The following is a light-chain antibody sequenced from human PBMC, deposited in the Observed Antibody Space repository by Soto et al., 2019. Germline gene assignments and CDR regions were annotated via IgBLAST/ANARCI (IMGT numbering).Light chain of an antibody. J-gene: IGLJ1*01. CDR2: DVS. CDR1: SSDVGNYNL. Sequence: ALTHPASVSGSPGQSITISCTGTSSDVGNYNLVSWYQQHPGKAPKLMIYDVSKRPSGVSNRFSGSKSGNTASLTISGLQADDEADYYCCSYAGDSYVFGTGTKVTVL. CDR3: CSYAGDSYV. V-gene: IGLV2-23*02.